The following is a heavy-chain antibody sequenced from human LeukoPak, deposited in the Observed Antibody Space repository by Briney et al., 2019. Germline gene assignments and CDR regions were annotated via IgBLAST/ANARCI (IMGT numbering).Heavy chain of an antibody. V-gene: IGHV4-39*01. CDR2: IYYNGST. CDR3: ARRVSGYSSSWYGRYFDY. D-gene: IGHD6-13*01. CDR1: GGSISSSSYY. J-gene: IGHJ4*02. Sequence: SETLSLTCTVSGGSISSSSYYWGWIRQPPGKGLEWIGSIYYNGSTYYNPSPKSRVTISVDTSKNQFSLKLSSVTAADTAVYYCARRVSGYSSSWYGRYFDYWGQGTLVTVSS.